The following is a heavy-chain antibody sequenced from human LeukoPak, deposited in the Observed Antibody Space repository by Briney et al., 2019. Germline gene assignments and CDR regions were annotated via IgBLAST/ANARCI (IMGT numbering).Heavy chain of an antibody. Sequence: GGSLRLSCAASGFTFSSYWMSWVRQAPGKGLEWLANIKQDGSEKYYVDSVKGRFTISRDNAKNSLYLQMNSLRAEDTAVYYCARAIPVLRYFDWSRTRLDPWGQGTLVTVSS. D-gene: IGHD3-9*01. V-gene: IGHV3-7*04. CDR2: IKQDGSEK. CDR3: ARAIPVLRYFDWSRTRLDP. J-gene: IGHJ5*02. CDR1: GFTFSSYW.